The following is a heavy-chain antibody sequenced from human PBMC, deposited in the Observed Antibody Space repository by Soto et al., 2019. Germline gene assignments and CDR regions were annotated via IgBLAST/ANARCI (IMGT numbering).Heavy chain of an antibody. CDR1: GGTFSSYA. J-gene: IGHJ6*02. V-gene: IGHV1-69*01. CDR2: IIPIFGTA. Sequence: QVQLVQSGAEVKKPGSSVKVSCKASGGTFSSYAISWVRQAPGQGLEWMGGIIPIFGTANYTQKFQGRVTITADESTSTAYMGLSSLRSEDTAVYYCARSYSGYNYYYYGMDVWGQGTTVTVSS. D-gene: IGHD5-12*01. CDR3: ARSYSGYNYYYYGMDV.